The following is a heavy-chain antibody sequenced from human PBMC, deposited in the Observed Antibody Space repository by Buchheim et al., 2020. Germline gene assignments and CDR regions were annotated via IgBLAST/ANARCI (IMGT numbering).Heavy chain of an antibody. CDR1: GFTFASYA. Sequence: EVQLLESGGKLVQPGGSLRLSCSASGFTFASYAMSWVRQVPGKGLEWVSSITASGAGTHNADSVKGRFTISRDNIKKTVYLQMNSLTGEDTAIYYCAKHSSSHYFYYYMDVWGTGTT. V-gene: IGHV3-23*01. CDR3: AKHSSSHYFYYYMDV. CDR2: ITASGAGT. J-gene: IGHJ6*03. D-gene: IGHD6-13*01.